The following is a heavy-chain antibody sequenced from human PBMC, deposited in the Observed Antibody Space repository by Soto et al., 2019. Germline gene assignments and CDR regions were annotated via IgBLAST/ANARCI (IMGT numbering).Heavy chain of an antibody. CDR2: INHSGST. J-gene: IGHJ4*02. V-gene: IGHV4-34*01. CDR3: ARGDYGDSAFDY. D-gene: IGHD4-17*01. Sequence: LSLPCAVYGGSFSGYYWSWIRQPPGKGLEWIGEINHSGSTNYNPSLKSRVTISVDTSKDQFSLKLSSVTAADTAVYYCARGDYGDSAFDYWGQGTLVTVSS. CDR1: GGSFSGYY.